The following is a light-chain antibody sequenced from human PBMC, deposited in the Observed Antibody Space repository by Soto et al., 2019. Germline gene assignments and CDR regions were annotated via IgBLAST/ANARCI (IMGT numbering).Light chain of an antibody. CDR3: GTWDSSLSAYV. CDR1: SSNIGNNY. J-gene: IGLJ1*01. CDR2: ENN. V-gene: IGLV1-51*02. Sequence: QSALTQPPSVSAAPGQKVTISCSGSSSNIGNNYVSWYQQLPGTAPKLLIYENNKRSSGIPDRFSGSKSGTSATLGITGLQTGDEADYYCGTWDSSLSAYVFGTGTRSPS.